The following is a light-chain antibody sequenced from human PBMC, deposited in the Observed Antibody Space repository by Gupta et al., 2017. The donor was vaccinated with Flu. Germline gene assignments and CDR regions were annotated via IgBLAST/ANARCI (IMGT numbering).Light chain of an antibody. Sequence: IVMTQSPATLSVSPGETSTLSCSASQSVSSNLAWYQQKPGQPPRRLIYSASIRATGIPDRFSGSGSGTEFTLTISSLQSEDFALYYCQQYNPCPGTFGQGTKVEIK. CDR2: SAS. CDR3: QQYNPCPGT. J-gene: IGKJ1*01. CDR1: QSVSSN. V-gene: IGKV3-15*01.